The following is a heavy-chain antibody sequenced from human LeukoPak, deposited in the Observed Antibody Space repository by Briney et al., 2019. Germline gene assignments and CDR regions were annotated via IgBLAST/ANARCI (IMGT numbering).Heavy chain of an antibody. D-gene: IGHD3-10*01. CDR1: GFTFTTFL. J-gene: IGHJ6*02. CDR3: ARAPYGWGDHYYYGMDV. V-gene: IGHV3-30*04. CDR2: VSYDGSDK. Sequence: PGGSLRLSCAASGFTFTTFLMHWVRLAPGKGLEWVAVVSYDGSDKYCADSVKGRFTISRDNSKNTLYLQMNSLRAEDTAVYYCARAPYGWGDHYYYGMDVWGQGTTVTVSS.